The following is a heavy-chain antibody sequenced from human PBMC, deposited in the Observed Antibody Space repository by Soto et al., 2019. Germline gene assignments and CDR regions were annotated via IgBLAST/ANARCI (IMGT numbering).Heavy chain of an antibody. CDR3: AKDPSTGPADY. CDR2: IGPTGNT. CDR1: TQYG. V-gene: IGHV3-23*01. J-gene: IGHJ4*02. Sequence: XGSLRLSCTSFTQYGMSWMRRPPGKGLEWISTIGPTGNTHYADSVAGRFTISRDDSTDTLYLQMNNLKVDDTGIYYCAKDPSTGPADYWGQGALVTVSS. D-gene: IGHD3-9*01.